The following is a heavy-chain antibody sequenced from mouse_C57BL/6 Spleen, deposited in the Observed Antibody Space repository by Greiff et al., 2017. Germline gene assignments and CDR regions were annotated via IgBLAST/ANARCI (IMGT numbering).Heavy chain of an antibody. D-gene: IGHD1-1*01. CDR1: GFTFSDAW. J-gene: IGHJ4*01. CDR2: IRNKANNHAT. V-gene: IGHV6-6*01. CDR3: TVYYGSSPYAMDY. Sequence: EVQRVESGGGLVQPGGSMKLSCAASGFTFSDAWMDWVRQSPEKGLEWVAEIRNKANNHATYYAESVKGRFTISRDDSKSSVYLQMNSLRAEDTGIYYCTVYYGSSPYAMDYWGQGTSVTVSS.